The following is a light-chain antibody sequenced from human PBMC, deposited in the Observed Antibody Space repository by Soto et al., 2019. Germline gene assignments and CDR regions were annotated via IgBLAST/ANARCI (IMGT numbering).Light chain of an antibody. V-gene: IGLV1-36*01. J-gene: IGLJ2*01. CDR2: YDD. CDR3: AARDDRLNGRV. CDR1: SSNIGDNA. Sequence: QSVLIQPPSVSGALGQTVTISCSGSSSNIGDNAVTWYQQVPGKAPRLLIYYDDLLPSGVSDRFSGSKSGTSASLAISGLQPEDEADYYCAARDDRLNGRVFGGGTKVTVL.